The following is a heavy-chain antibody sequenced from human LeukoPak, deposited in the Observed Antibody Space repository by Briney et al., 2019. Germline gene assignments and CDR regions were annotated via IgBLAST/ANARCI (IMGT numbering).Heavy chain of an antibody. CDR1: GGTFSSYA. CDR3: ARVTAVAGTLLDY. Sequence: SVKVSCKASGGTFSSYAISWVRQAPGQGLEWMGRIIPILGIANYAQKFQGRVTITADKSTSTAYMELSSLRSEDTAVYYCARVTAVAGTLLDYWGQGTLVTVSS. V-gene: IGHV1-69*04. J-gene: IGHJ4*02. D-gene: IGHD6-19*01. CDR2: IIPILGIA.